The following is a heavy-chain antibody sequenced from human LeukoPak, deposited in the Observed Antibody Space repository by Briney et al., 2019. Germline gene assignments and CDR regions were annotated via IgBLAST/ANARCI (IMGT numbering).Heavy chain of an antibody. J-gene: IGHJ4*02. CDR2: IWYDGSNK. CDR3: AREVGSSSWTTESYFDY. V-gene: IGHV3-33*01. CDR1: GFTFSSYG. D-gene: IGHD6-13*01. Sequence: GGSLRLSCAASGFTFSSYGMHWVRQAPGKGLEWVAVIWYDGSNKYYADSVKGRFTISRDNSKNTLYLQMNSLRAEDTAVYYCAREVGSSSWTTESYFDYWGQGTLVTVSS.